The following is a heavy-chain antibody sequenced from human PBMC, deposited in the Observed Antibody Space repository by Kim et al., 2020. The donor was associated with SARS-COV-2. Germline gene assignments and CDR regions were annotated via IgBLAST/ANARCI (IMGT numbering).Heavy chain of an antibody. V-gene: IGHV4-4*07. CDR2: MYGSGSS. CDR1: GGFINGFY. J-gene: IGHJ4*02. CDR3: TRDSAIIPFDY. Sequence: SETLSLTCTVSGGFINGFYWSWTRRAAGKGLEWIGRMYGSGSSNYNPSLQSRVSMSVDTSKNHFSLELTSVTAADTGVYFCTRDSAIIPFDYWGPGILVTVSS. D-gene: IGHD2-2*02.